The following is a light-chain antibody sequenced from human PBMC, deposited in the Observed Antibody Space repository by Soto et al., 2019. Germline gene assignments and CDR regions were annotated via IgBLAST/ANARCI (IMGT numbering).Light chain of an antibody. Sequence: EIVLTQSPATLSLSPGERATLSCRASQSVSGCLAWYQQKPGQAPRLPIFDASNRATGIPARFSGSGSGTDFTLTISSLEPEDFAIYYCQQRCNWPPVTFGGGTKVDIK. CDR1: QSVSGC. V-gene: IGKV3-11*01. J-gene: IGKJ4*01. CDR3: QQRCNWPPVT. CDR2: DAS.